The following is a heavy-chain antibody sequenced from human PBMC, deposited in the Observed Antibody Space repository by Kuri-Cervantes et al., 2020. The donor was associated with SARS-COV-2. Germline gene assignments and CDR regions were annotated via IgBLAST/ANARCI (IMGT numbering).Heavy chain of an antibody. CDR1: GFTFDDYA. CDR3: ARDPIVVVPAEMFYYGMDV. CDR2: ISYDGSNK. J-gene: IGHJ6*02. D-gene: IGHD2-2*01. Sequence: GGSLRLSCAASGFTFDDYAMHWVRQAPGKGLEWVAVISYDGSNKYYADSVKGRFTISRDNSKNTLYLQMNSLRAEDTAVYYCARDPIVVVPAEMFYYGMDVWGQGTTVTVSS. V-gene: IGHV3-30-3*01.